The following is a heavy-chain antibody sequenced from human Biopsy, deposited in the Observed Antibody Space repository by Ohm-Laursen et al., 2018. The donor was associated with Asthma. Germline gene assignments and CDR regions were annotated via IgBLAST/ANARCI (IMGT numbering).Heavy chain of an antibody. CDR3: ARDVMEWYLPAFDF. D-gene: IGHD3-3*01. J-gene: IGHJ4*02. V-gene: IGHV3-30*03. CDR1: GFSGLTFRDFG. CDR2: VTYDGISQ. Sequence: SLRLSCSASGFSGLTFRDFGMHWVRQAPGKGLDWVAVVTYDGISQYYAESVNGRFTVSRDDSKNTLYLQMNSLRPDDTAVYYCARDVMEWYLPAFDFWGQGTLVTVSS.